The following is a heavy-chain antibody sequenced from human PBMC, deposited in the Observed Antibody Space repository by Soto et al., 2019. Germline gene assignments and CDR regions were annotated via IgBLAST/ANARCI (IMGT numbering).Heavy chain of an antibody. V-gene: IGHV3-21*01. CDR1: GFTFSTYT. CDR2: ITSAGSFT. Sequence: ESGGGLVKPGGSLRLSCVASGFTFSTYTMSWVRQAPGRGLEWVSSITSAGSFTYYADSVKRRFTISRDNAGNSLYLEMNSLSAVDTAVYYCAREGYFGSPDRCFDFWGQGTLVTVSS. J-gene: IGHJ4*02. D-gene: IGHD3-22*01. CDR3: AREGYFGSPDRCFDF.